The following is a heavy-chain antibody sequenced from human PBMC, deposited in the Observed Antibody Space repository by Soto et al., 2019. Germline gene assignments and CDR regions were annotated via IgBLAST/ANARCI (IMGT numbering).Heavy chain of an antibody. CDR3: ARSEASGSYYNLWGISYYYGMDV. J-gene: IGHJ6*02. CDR2: IYYSGST. Sequence: PSETLSLTCTVSGGSISSSSYYWGWIRQPPGKGLEWIGSIYYSGSTYYNPSLKSRVTISVDTSKNQFSLKLSSVTAADTAVYYCARSEASGSYYNLWGISYYYGMDVWGQGTTVTVSS. V-gene: IGHV4-39*01. CDR1: GGSISSSSYY. D-gene: IGHD3-10*01.